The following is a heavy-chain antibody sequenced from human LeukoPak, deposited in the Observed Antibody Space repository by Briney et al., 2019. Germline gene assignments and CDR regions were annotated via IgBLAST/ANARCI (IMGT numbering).Heavy chain of an antibody. J-gene: IGHJ3*02. CDR1: GFTFSSYE. CDR3: ARVQQYQLPFPPRSHAFDI. D-gene: IGHD2-2*01. Sequence: PGGSLRLSCAASGFTFSSYEMNWVRQAPGKGLEWVSYISSSGSTIYYADSVKGRFTISRDNAKNSLYLQMNSLRAEDTAVYYCARVQQYQLPFPPRSHAFDIWGQGTMVTVSS. V-gene: IGHV3-48*03. CDR2: ISSSGSTI.